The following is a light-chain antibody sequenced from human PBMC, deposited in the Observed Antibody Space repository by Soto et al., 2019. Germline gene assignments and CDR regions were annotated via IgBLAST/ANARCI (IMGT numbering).Light chain of an antibody. Sequence: EIVMTQSTATLSVSPGERATLSCRASQSVSRNLAWYQQKPGQAPRLLMYGASTRATVIPDRFSGSGSGTEFTLPISSLQSEDFAVYYCQQHNNWPPWTFGQGTKVEIK. CDR1: QSVSRN. V-gene: IGKV3-15*01. CDR2: GAS. CDR3: QQHNNWPPWT. J-gene: IGKJ1*01.